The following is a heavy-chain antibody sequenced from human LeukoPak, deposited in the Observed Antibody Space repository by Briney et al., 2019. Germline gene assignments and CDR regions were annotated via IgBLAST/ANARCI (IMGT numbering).Heavy chain of an antibody. CDR1: GYSFTNYW. CDR3: ARHGRYDRTGDY. J-gene: IGHJ4*02. D-gene: IGHD2-8*02. V-gene: IGHV5-51*01. CDR2: IYPDDSDT. Sequence: GESLKISCKGSGYSFTNYWIAWVRQMPGKGLEWMGIIYPDDSDTRYSPSFQGQVTISADKSISTAYLQWSSLKATDTAMYYCARHGRYDRTGDYWGQGTLVTVSS.